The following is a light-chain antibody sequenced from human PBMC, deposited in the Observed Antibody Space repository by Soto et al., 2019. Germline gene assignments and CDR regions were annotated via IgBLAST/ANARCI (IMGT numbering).Light chain of an antibody. CDR2: DAS. J-gene: IGKJ1*01. CDR3: HQYGSSPWT. Sequence: EIVLTLSPVIVSLSKGERATLSCRASQTVDNFLAWYQLKPGKAPRLLIYDASSRATGIPDRFSGSGSGTDFTLTISRLEPEDFAVYFCHQYGSSPWTFGQGTKVDIK. V-gene: IGKV3-20*01. CDR1: QTVDNF.